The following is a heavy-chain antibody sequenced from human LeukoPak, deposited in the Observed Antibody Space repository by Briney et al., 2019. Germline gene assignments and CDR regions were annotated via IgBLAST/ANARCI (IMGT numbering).Heavy chain of an antibody. CDR3: ARGYSSSRAFYYYMDV. CDR2: INHSGST. CDR1: GGSFSGYY. Sequence: SETLSLTCAVYGGSFSGYYWSWIRQPPGKGLEWIGEINHSGSTNYNPSLKSRVTISVDTSKNQFSLKLSSVTAADTAVYYCARGYSSSRAFYYYMDVWGKGTTVTVSS. D-gene: IGHD6-6*01. J-gene: IGHJ6*03. V-gene: IGHV4-34*01.